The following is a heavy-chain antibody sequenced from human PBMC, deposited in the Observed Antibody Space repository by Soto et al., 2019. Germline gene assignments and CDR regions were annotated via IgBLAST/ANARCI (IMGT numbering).Heavy chain of an antibody. Sequence: PSETLSLTCTVSGDSVTSPAAYWSWIRQSPEKGLEWLGSIHFSGSTYSKPSLKSRLSFSVDTSKNQSSLKLTSVTAADTAVYYCARPLYSGSYDVFDYWGQGTLDTVS. CDR2: IHFSGST. CDR1: GDSVTSPAAY. CDR3: ARPLYSGSYDVFDY. V-gene: IGHV4-30-4*01. D-gene: IGHD1-26*01. J-gene: IGHJ4*02.